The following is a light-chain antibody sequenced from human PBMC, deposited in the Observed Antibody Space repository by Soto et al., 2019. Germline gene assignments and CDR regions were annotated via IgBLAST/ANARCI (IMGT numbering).Light chain of an antibody. CDR2: EVT. CDR1: SSDVGAYNF. J-gene: IGLJ1*01. Sequence: QSALTQPASVSGSPGQSITISCTGSSSDVGAYNFVSWYQHHPGRAPKLILYEVTTRPSGVSSRFSGSKSGNTASLTICGLQADDEASYYGSSYTSTNTPYVFGTGTKVAVL. CDR3: SSYTSTNTPYV. V-gene: IGLV2-14*01.